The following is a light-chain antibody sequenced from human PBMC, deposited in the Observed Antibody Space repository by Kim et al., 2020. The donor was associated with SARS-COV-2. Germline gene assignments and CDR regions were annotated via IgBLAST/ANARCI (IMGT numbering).Light chain of an antibody. J-gene: IGLJ2*01. CDR1: GGSIGSNF. V-gene: IGLV6-57*03. Sequence: NFMLTQPHSVSESPGRTVTISCTRSGGSIGSNFVQWNQLRPGSAPTTVIYEDYQRPSGVPDRFSGSIDSSSNSASLTISGLKTEDEADYYCHSYDTTNQVFGGGTQLTVL. CDR3: HSYDTTNQV. CDR2: EDY.